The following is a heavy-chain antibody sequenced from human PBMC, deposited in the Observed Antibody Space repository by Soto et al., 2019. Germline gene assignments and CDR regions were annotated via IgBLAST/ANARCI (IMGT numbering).Heavy chain of an antibody. V-gene: IGHV3-74*01. CDR2: INSDGSST. CDR1: GFTFSSYW. D-gene: IGHD3-3*01. CDR3: ASPPYYDFWSGT. Sequence: GGSLRLSCAASGFTFSSYWMHWVRQAPGKGLVWVSRINSDGSSTSYADSVKGRFTISRDNAKNTLYLQMNSLRAEDTAVYYCASPPYYDFWSGTWGQRTLVTVSS. J-gene: IGHJ5*02.